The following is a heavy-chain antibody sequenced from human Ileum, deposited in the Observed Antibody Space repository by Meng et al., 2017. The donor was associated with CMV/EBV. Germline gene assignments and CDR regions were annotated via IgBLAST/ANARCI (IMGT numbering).Heavy chain of an antibody. J-gene: IGHJ4*02. CDR2: IKHDGSDK. CDR3: ARDRDSTGYFFYYFDY. CDR1: GFTFSTYW. D-gene: IGHD3-22*01. V-gene: IGHV3-7*03. Sequence: GGSLRLSCAASGFTFSTYWMSWVRQAPGKGLEWVANIKHDGSDKYYVASVKGRFTISRDSAKNSVDLQMNSLRAEDTAVYYCARDRDSTGYFFYYFDYWGQGALVTVSS.